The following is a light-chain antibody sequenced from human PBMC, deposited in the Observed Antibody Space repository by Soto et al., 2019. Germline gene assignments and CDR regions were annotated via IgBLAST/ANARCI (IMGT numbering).Light chain of an antibody. Sequence: QSALTQPPSASGSPGRSVTISCSGTSSDVGDSSSVSWYQHHPGKAPKLMIYEVTKRASGVPDRFSGSKSVNAASLTVSGRQAEEKAEYYSSAYAGRNIWVFGGGSKVTVL. CDR1: SSDVGDSSS. CDR2: EVT. CDR3: SAYAGRNIWV. J-gene: IGLJ3*02. V-gene: IGLV2-8*01.